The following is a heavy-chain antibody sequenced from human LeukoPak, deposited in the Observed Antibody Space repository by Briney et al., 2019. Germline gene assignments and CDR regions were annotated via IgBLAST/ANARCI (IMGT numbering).Heavy chain of an antibody. CDR2: INPNSGGT. CDR3: AREGTVTTGDHYYYGMDV. D-gene: IGHD4-17*01. CDR1: GYTFTGYY. V-gene: IGHV1-2*04. J-gene: IGHJ6*02. Sequence: GASVKVSCKASGYTFTGYYMHWVRQAPGQGLEWMGWINPNSGGTNYAQKFQGWVTMTRDTSISTAYMELSRLRSDDTAVYYCAREGTVTTGDHYYYGMDVWGQGTTVTVSS.